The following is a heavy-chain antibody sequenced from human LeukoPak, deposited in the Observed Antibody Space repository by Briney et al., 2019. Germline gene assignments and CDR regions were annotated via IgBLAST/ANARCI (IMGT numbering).Heavy chain of an antibody. CDR3: ARDSKDRTVVTVTF. CDR1: GFTSSDYY. V-gene: IGHV3-11*01. Sequence: KPVGSLRLSSAAPGFTSSDYYMSWIRQAPGKGLGWGSYIISIGSTIYYADSVKGRSTISRDNAKNSLYLQMNSLRDEDTAVYYCARDSKDRTVVTVTFWGQGTLVTVSS. CDR2: IISIGSTI. D-gene: IGHD4-23*01. J-gene: IGHJ4*02.